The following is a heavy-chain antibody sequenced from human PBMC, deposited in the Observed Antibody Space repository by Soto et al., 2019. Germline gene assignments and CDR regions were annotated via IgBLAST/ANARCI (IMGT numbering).Heavy chain of an antibody. J-gene: IGHJ4*02. CDR2: IIPYYNTL. CDR1: EGTFNSYA. CDR3: ASGASRWYPSFFDT. V-gene: IGHV1-69*01. D-gene: IGHD6-13*01. Sequence: QAQVVQSGAEVRKPGSSVKLSCKASEGTFNSYAIAWVRQAPGQGLEWMGGIIPYYNTLNYAQKFQDRVTITAADSTNTVYMELSSLRSDDTAVYFCASGASRWYPSFFDTWAQGTLVTVSS.